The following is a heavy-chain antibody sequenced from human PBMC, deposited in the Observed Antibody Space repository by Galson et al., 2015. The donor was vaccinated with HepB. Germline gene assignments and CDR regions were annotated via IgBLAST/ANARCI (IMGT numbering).Heavy chain of an antibody. D-gene: IGHD3-16*01. CDR3: AKDLLTAETQRIVRGHGIDV. J-gene: IGHJ6*02. V-gene: IGHV3-23*01. CDR2: ISNSGATL. CDR1: GFTFSNYV. Sequence: SLRLSCAASGFTFSNYVMRWVRQAPGKGLEWVSRISNSGATLYYADSVKGRFTIFRANSKNTLYLQLNSLRGEDTAVYYCAKDLLTAETQRIVRGHGIDVWGQGTNVTLPS.